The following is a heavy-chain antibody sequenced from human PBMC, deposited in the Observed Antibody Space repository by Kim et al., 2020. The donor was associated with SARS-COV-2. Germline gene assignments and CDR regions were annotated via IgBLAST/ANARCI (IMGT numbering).Heavy chain of an antibody. Sequence: GGSLRLSCAASGFTFSSYWMHWVRQAPGKGLVWVSRINSDGSSTSYADSVKGRFTISRDNAKNTLYLQMNSLRAEDTAVYYCARDQGVRAVAGMNYYYGMDVWGQGTTVTVSS. V-gene: IGHV3-74*01. CDR1: GFTFSSYW. CDR3: ARDQGVRAVAGMNYYYGMDV. J-gene: IGHJ6*02. D-gene: IGHD6-19*01. CDR2: INSDGSST.